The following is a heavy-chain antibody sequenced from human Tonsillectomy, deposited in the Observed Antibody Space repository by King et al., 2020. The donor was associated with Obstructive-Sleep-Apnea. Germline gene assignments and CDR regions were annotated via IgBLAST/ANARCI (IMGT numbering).Heavy chain of an antibody. V-gene: IGHV3-48*04. D-gene: IGHD4-17*01. CDR2: ISSSSSTI. Sequence: VQLVESGGGLVQPGGSLRLSCAASGFTFSSYCMNWVRQAPGKGLEWVSYISSSSSTIYYADSVKGRFTISRDNAKNSLYLQMNSLRAEDTAVYYCARDLDYGDYNYYFDYWGQGTLVTVSS. J-gene: IGHJ4*02. CDR1: GFTFSSYC. CDR3: ARDLDYGDYNYYFDY.